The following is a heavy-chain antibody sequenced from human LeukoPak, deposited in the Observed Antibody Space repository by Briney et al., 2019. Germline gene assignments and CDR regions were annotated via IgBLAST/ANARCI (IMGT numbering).Heavy chain of an antibody. CDR2: INHSGST. D-gene: IGHD6-13*01. Sequence: SETLSLTCAVYGGSFSGYYWSWIRQPPGQGLEWIGEINHSGSTNYNPSLKSRVTISVDTSKNQFSLKLSSVTAADTAVYYCARLDIAAASSNWFDPWGQGTLVTVSS. CDR1: GGSFSGYY. CDR3: ARLDIAAASSNWFDP. J-gene: IGHJ5*02. V-gene: IGHV4-34*01.